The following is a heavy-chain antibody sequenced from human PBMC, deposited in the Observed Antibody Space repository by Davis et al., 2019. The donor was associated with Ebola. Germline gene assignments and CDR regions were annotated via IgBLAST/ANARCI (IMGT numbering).Heavy chain of an antibody. J-gene: IGHJ5*02. CDR3: ARALNLNWFDP. CDR2: IFYTGST. CDR1: GGSFSGYY. Sequence: GSLRLSCAVYGGSFSGYYWGWIRQPPGKGLEWIGSIFYTGSTFYNPSLKSRVSISVDTSKNQFSLKLSSVTAADTAVYYCARALNLNWFDPWGQGTLVTVSS. D-gene: IGHD1-14*01. V-gene: IGHV4-34*12.